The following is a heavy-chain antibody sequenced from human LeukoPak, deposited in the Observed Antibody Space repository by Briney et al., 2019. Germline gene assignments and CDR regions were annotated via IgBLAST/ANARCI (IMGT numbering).Heavy chain of an antibody. D-gene: IGHD5-24*01. Sequence: PGGPLRLSCAASGFTFSSYGMHWVRQAPGKGLEWVAVIWYDGSNKYYADSVKGRFTISRDNSKNTLYLQMNSLRAEDTAVYYCAKEKEMATTDWGQGTLVTVSS. CDR2: IWYDGSNK. J-gene: IGHJ4*02. V-gene: IGHV3-33*06. CDR3: AKEKEMATTD. CDR1: GFTFSSYG.